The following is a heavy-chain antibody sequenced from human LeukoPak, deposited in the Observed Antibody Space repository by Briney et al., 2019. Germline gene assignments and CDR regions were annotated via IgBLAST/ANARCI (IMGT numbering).Heavy chain of an antibody. CDR3: ARNGYYDSSGYSHMPDI. CDR2: IIPIFGTA. J-gene: IGHJ3*02. V-gene: IGHV1-69*13. Sequence: GASVKVSCKASGGTFSSYAISWVRQAPGQGLEWMGGIIPIFGTANYAQKFQGRVTITADESTSTAYMELSSLRSEDTAVYYCARNGYYDSSGYSHMPDIWGQGTMVTVSS. D-gene: IGHD3-22*01. CDR1: GGTFSSYA.